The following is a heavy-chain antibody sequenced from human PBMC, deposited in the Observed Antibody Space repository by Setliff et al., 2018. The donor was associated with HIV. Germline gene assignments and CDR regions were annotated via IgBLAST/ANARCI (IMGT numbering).Heavy chain of an antibody. CDR3: VNSGYDGDYYYYYMDV. D-gene: IGHD5-12*01. Sequence: SETLSLTCSVSDGSMTSGSYYWGWIRQAPAKGLEWIGTLYDTGRTYYNPPLKSRVNIFVDTTKNEFSLNLRSVTAADTAVYFCVNSGYDGDYYYYYMDVWGKGTTVTVSS. V-gene: IGHV4-39*01. J-gene: IGHJ6*03. CDR2: LYDTGRT. CDR1: DGSMTSGSYY.